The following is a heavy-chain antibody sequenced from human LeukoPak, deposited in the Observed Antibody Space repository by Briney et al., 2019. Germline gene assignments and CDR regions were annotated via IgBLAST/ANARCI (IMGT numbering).Heavy chain of an antibody. CDR2: ISSSGSTI. CDR1: GFTFSSYE. D-gene: IGHD1-7*01. J-gene: IGHJ4*02. Sequence: GGSLRLSCAASGFTFSSYEMNWVRQAPGKGLEWVSYISSSGSTIYYADSVKGRFTISRDNAKNSLYLQMNSLRAEDTAVYYCARDYRPLNWNYDFDYWGQGTLVTVSS. CDR3: ARDYRPLNWNYDFDY. V-gene: IGHV3-48*03.